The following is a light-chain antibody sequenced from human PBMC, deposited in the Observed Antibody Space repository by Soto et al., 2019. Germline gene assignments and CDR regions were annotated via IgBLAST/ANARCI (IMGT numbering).Light chain of an antibody. CDR2: GAS. CDR1: QSLSNNF. CDR3: QQYATSPLT. J-gene: IGKJ4*01. Sequence: DIVLTQSPGTLSLSPGDRAALSCGASQSLSNNFLAWCQQKPGQAPRLLISGASSRATGIPDRFSGSGSGTDFTLTITRVEPEDFAVYYCQQYATSPLTFGGGTKVEIK. V-gene: IGKV3-20*01.